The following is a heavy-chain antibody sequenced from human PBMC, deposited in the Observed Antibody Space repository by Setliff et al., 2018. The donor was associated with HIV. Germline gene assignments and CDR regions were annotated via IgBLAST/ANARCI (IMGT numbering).Heavy chain of an antibody. D-gene: IGHD6-6*01. J-gene: IGHJ4*02. CDR1: AFTFSAYS. Sequence: GGSLRLSCAASAFTFSAYSMNWVRQAPGKGLEWVSSISSSSTKIYYADSVKGRVTISRDNAKNSLYLQMNSLRAEDTAVYYCASLGGLLYTSSSLRGVDYWGQGTLVTVSS. CDR3: ASLGGLLYTSSSLRGVDY. V-gene: IGHV3-21*01. CDR2: ISSSSTKI.